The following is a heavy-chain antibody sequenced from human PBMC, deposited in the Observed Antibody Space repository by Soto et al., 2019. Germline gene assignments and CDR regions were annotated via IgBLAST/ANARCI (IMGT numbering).Heavy chain of an antibody. D-gene: IGHD3-3*01. J-gene: IGHJ4*02. Sequence: QVQLVQSGAEVKKPGSSVKVSCKASGGTFSTYVIRWVRQAPGQGLEWMGGIIPIFGTANYAQKFQGRVTISADESTSTAYMELSSLRSEDTAVYYCARQITILNPFDYWGQGTLVTVSS. V-gene: IGHV1-69*12. CDR3: ARQITILNPFDY. CDR2: IIPIFGTA. CDR1: GGTFSTYV.